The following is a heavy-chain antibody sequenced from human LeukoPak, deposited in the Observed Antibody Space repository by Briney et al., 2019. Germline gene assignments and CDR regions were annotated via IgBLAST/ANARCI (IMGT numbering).Heavy chain of an antibody. CDR3: ARNVIVGAVFDN. D-gene: IGHD1-26*01. V-gene: IGHV1-18*01. CDR1: GYTFTSYG. J-gene: IGHJ4*02. CDR2: ISAYNGNT. Sequence: ASVEVSCKASGYTFTSYGINWVRQAPGQGLEWMGWISAYNGNTNYAQKLQGRVTMTTDTTANTAYMELRSLRSDDTAVYYCARNVIVGAVFDNWGQGTLVTVSS.